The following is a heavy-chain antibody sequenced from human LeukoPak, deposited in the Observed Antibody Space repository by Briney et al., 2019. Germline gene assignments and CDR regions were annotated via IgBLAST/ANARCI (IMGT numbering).Heavy chain of an antibody. J-gene: IGHJ5*02. CDR3: ARARDGYNWFDP. CDR2: IYYSGST. D-gene: IGHD5-24*01. Sequence: SETLSLTCIVSGGSISSSSYYWGWIRQPPGKGLEWIGSIYYSGSTNYNPSLKSRVTISVDTSKNQFSLKLSSVTAADTAVYYCARARDGYNWFDPWGQGTLVTVSS. V-gene: IGHV4-39*07. CDR1: GGSISSSSYY.